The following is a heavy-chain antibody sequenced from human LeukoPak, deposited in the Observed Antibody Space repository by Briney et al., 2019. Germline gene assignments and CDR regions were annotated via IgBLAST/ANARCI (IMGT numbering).Heavy chain of an antibody. D-gene: IGHD3-22*01. CDR2: INWNGGSA. CDR1: GFTFDDYG. Sequence: GGSLRLSCTASGFTFDDYGMSWVRQAPGKGLEWVSGINWNGGSAGYADSVKGRFTISRDNAKNYLYLQMNSLRAEDTALYYCARVNDSSGYYSAPFDYWGQGTLVTVSS. V-gene: IGHV3-20*04. CDR3: ARVNDSSGYYSAPFDY. J-gene: IGHJ4*02.